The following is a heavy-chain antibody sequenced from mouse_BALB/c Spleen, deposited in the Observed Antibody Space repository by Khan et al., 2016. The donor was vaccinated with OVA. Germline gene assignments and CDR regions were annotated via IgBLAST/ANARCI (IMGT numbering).Heavy chain of an antibody. Sequence: VRLQQSGPELVKPGTSVKMSCKASGYRFTSYIIHWVKQKPGQGLEWIGYINPYNGATTYNEKFKGKATLTSDKSSNTAYMELSSLTSEDSAVYYWARGNWQSYYFDYWGQGTTLTVSS. CDR3: ARGNWQSYYFDY. V-gene: IGHV1S136*01. CDR1: GYRFTSYI. CDR2: INPYNGAT. D-gene: IGHD4-1*01. J-gene: IGHJ2*01.